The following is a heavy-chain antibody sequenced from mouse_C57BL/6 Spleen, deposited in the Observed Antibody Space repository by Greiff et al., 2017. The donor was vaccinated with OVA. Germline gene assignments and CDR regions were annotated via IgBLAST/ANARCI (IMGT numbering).Heavy chain of an antibody. Sequence: VMLVESGPGLVQPSQSLSITCTVSGFSLTSYGVHWVRQSPGKGLEWLGVIWSGGSTDYNAAFISRLSISKDNSKSHVFFKMNSLQADDTAIDYCARPYGSSYGYAMDDWGQGTSVTVSS. CDR2: IWSGGST. CDR3: ARPYGSSYGYAMDD. V-gene: IGHV2-2*01. J-gene: IGHJ4*01. CDR1: GFSLTSYG. D-gene: IGHD1-1*01.